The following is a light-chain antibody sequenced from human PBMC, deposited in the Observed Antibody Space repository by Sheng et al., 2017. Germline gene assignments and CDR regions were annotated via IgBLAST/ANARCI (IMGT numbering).Light chain of an antibody. Sequence: QLVLTQSPSASGTPGQRVTISCSGNSSNIGSHSVNWYQHLPGPAPKLLIYTNNQRPSGVPDRFSGSKSGTSASLAISGLQSEDEAIYYCAAWDDSLIGPVFGGGTKLTVL. CDR3: AAWDDSLIGPV. CDR2: TNN. CDR1: SSNIGSHS. J-gene: IGLJ3*02. V-gene: IGLV1-44*01.